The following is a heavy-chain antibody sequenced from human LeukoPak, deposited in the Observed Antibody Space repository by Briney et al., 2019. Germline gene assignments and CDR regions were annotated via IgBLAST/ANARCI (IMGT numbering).Heavy chain of an antibody. CDR2: ISNHGGST. V-gene: IGHV3-64*01. J-gene: IGHJ4*02. CDR3: ARESATSGWLFDY. D-gene: IGHD6-19*01. Sequence: GGSLRLSCAASGFIFSTYAMHWVRQAPGKGLEYVSAISNHGGSTYYANSVKGRFIISRGNSKNTLYLQMGNLRIEDMAVYYCARESATSGWLFDYWGQGTLVTVSS. CDR1: GFIFSTYA.